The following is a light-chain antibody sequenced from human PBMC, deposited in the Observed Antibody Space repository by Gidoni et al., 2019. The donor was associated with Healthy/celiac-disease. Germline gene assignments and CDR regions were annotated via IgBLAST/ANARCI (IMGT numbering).Light chain of an antibody. V-gene: IGLV2-14*01. CDR2: EVS. CDR1: SSDVGGYND. CDR3: SSYTSSSTLFYV. Sequence: QSALTQPASVSGSPGQSITISCTGTSSDVGGYNDVSWYQQHPGKAPKLMIYEVSNRPSGVSNRFSGSKSGNTASLTISGLQAEDEADYYCSSYTSSSTLFYVFGTGTKVTVL. J-gene: IGLJ1*01.